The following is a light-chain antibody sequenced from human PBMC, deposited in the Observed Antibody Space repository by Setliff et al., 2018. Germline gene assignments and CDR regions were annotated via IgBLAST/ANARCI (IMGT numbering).Light chain of an antibody. CDR3: SSYTSSSPYV. Sequence: QSVLTQPASVSGSPGQSITISCTGTSSDVGGYNYVSWYQQHPGKAPKLMIYDVSKRPSGVSNRFSGSKSGNTASLTISGLQAEDEADYYCSSYTSSSPYVFGTGTQLTVL. CDR2: DVS. V-gene: IGLV2-14*01. J-gene: IGLJ1*01. CDR1: SSDVGGYNY.